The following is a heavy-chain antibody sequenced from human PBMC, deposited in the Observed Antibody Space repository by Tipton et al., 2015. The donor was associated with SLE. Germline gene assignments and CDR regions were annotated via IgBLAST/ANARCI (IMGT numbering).Heavy chain of an antibody. D-gene: IGHD3-22*01. V-gene: IGHV3-48*03. CDR1: GFTFSSYE. J-gene: IGHJ6*02. CDR2: ISSSGSTI. CDR3: AREGGTSTMIVVPIPPGDYGMDV. Sequence: GSLRLSCAASGFTFSSYEMNWVRQAPGKGLEWVSYISSSGSTIYYADSVKGRFTISRDNAKNSLYLQMNSLRAEDTAVYYCAREGGTSTMIVVPIPPGDYGMDVWGQGTTVTVSS.